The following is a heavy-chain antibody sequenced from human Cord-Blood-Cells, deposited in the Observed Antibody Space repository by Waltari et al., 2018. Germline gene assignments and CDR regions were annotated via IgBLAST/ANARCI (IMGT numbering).Heavy chain of an antibody. Sequence: QVQLQESGPGLVKPSETLSLPCTVPGGSISSYSWSWTRYLPGKGLKCIGYIYYSGSTNYTPSLKSRFTISVDTSKSQFSLKLSSVSAADTAVYYCARESPRGRPYYDFWSGLSGWFDPWGQGTLVTVSS. D-gene: IGHD3-3*01. CDR2: IYYSGST. J-gene: IGHJ5*02. CDR3: ARESPRGRPYYDFWSGLSGWFDP. CDR1: GGSISSYS. V-gene: IGHV4-59*01.